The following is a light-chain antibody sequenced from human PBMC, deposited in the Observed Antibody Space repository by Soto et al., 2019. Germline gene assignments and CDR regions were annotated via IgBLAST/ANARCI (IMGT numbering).Light chain of an antibody. CDR1: SSDIGRYDL. CDR3: CSYAGSNTHYV. CDR2: EVT. V-gene: IGLV2-23*02. Sequence: QSALTQPASVSGSPGQSITISCTGTSSDIGRYDLVSWYRQHPGKAPKLMIYEVTKRPSGVSNRFSGSKSANTASLTISGLQAEDEADYYCCSYAGSNTHYVFGSGTKVTVL. J-gene: IGLJ1*01.